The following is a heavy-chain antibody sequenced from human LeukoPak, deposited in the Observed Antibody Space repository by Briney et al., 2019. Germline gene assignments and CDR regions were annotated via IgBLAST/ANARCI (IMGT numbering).Heavy chain of an antibody. Sequence: ASVKVSCKASGYTFTGYYMHWVRQAPGQGLEWMGWINPNSGGTNYAQKFQGRVTMTRDTSISTAYMELSRLRSDDTDVYYCARANRGGSGSYFPPRRVYYYYMDVWGKGTTVTVSS. CDR2: INPNSGGT. CDR1: GYTFTGYY. V-gene: IGHV1-2*02. D-gene: IGHD3-10*01. J-gene: IGHJ6*03. CDR3: ARANRGGSGSYFPPRRVYYYYMDV.